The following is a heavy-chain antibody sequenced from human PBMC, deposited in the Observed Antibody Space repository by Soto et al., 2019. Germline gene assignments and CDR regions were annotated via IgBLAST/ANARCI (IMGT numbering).Heavy chain of an antibody. J-gene: IGHJ5*02. D-gene: IGHD2-21*01. CDR1: GGSISSSSYY. CDR2: IYYSGST. V-gene: IGHV4-39*01. CDR3: ARVVLSVVPVFDP. Sequence: PSETLSLTCTVSGGSISSSSYYWGWIRQPPGKGLEWIGSIYYSGSTYYNPSLKSRVTISVDTSKNQFSLKLSSVTAADTAVYYCARVVLSVVPVFDPWGQGTLVTVSS.